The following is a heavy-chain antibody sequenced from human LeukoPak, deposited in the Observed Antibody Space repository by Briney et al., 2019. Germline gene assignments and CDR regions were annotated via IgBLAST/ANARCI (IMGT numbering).Heavy chain of an antibody. Sequence: ASVXVSCKXXGYTFTGYYMHWVRQAPGQGLEWMGVINPSGGNTDYAQSFQGRVTMTRDTSTTTVYMELSSLRSEGTAVYYCARPLAPVILNAFDLWGQGTMVTV. CDR3: ARPLAPVILNAFDL. CDR2: INPSGGNT. V-gene: IGHV1-46*01. CDR1: GYTFTGYY. J-gene: IGHJ3*01. D-gene: IGHD2-8*01.